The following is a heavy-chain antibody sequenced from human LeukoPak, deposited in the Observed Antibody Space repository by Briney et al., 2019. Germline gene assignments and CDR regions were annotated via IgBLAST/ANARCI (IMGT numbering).Heavy chain of an antibody. J-gene: IGHJ6*02. V-gene: IGHV3-7*01. D-gene: IGHD5-12*01. CDR2: IKQDGSEK. CDR3: ARDYGYSGYDWGSYYYYGMDV. CDR1: GFTFSSYW. Sequence: GGSLRLSCAASGFTFSSYWMSWVRQAPGKGLEWVANIKQDGSEKYYVDSVKGRFTISRDNAKNSLYLQMNSLRAEDTAVYYCARDYGYSGYDWGSYYYYGMDVWGQGTTVTVSS.